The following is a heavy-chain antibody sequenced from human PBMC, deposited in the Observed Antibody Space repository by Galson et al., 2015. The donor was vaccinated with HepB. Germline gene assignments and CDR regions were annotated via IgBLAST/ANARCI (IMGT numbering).Heavy chain of an antibody. CDR2: IYYSGST. CDR1: GGSISSDGYY. CDR3: ARVISDYGGNPEGQVDAFDI. J-gene: IGHJ3*02. Sequence: TLSLTCTVSGGSISSDGYYWSWIRQHPGKGLEWIAYIYYSGSTYYNPSLKSRVALSVDTSKNQFSLKLNSVTAADTAVYYCARVISDYGGNPEGQVDAFDIWGQGTMVTVSS. V-gene: IGHV4-31*03. D-gene: IGHD4-23*01.